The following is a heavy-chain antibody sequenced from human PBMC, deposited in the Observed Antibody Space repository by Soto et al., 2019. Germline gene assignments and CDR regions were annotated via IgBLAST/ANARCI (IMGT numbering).Heavy chain of an antibody. J-gene: IGHJ6*02. CDR3: ARGAGDDYYGMDV. D-gene: IGHD6-13*01. CDR2: ISYDGSNK. CDR1: GVTFSSYA. Sequence: GGSMRLSCAACGVTFSSYAMHWVRQAPGKGLEWVAVISYDGSNKYYADSVKGRFTISRDNSKNTLYLQMNSLRAEDTAVYYCARGAGDDYYGMDVWGQGTTVTVSS. V-gene: IGHV3-30-3*01.